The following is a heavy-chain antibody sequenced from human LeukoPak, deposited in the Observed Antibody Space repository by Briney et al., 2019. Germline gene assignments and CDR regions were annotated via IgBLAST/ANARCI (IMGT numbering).Heavy chain of an antibody. J-gene: IGHJ6*03. V-gene: IGHV3-23*01. D-gene: IGHD4-17*01. CDR2: ISGSGGST. CDR1: GFTFSSYA. CDR3: AKGIHGDPRYYMDV. Sequence: HPGGSLRLSCAASGFTFSSYAMSWVRQAPGKGLEWVSAISGSGGSTYYADSVKGRFTISRDNSKNTLYLQMNSLRAEDTAVYYCAKGIHGDPRYYMDVWGKGTTVTVSS.